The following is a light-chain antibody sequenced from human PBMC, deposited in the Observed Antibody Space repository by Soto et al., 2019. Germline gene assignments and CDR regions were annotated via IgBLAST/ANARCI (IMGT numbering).Light chain of an antibody. V-gene: IGKV1-5*03. Sequence: DIQMTQSPSTLSASVGDRVTITCRASQSINWLAWYQQKPGKAPNLLIYQASILKSGVPSRFSGSGSGTEFTLTISSLQPDDFATYYCQHYNSYPYTSGQGTKLEIK. CDR2: QAS. CDR1: QSINW. J-gene: IGKJ2*01. CDR3: QHYNSYPYT.